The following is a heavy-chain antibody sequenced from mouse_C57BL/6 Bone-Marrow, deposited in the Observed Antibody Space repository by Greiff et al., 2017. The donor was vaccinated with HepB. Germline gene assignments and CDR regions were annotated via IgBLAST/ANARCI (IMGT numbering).Heavy chain of an antibody. D-gene: IGHD2-1*01. J-gene: IGHJ4*01. V-gene: IGHV1-61*01. CDR2: IYPSDSET. CDR1: GYTFTSYW. CDR3: ARWKLRYAMDY. Sequence: QVHVKQPGAELVRPGSSVKLSCKASGYTFTSYWMDWVKQRPGQGLEWIGNIYPSDSETHYNQKFKDKATLTVDKSSSTAYMQLSSLTSEDSAVYYCARWKLRYAMDYWGQGTSVTVSS.